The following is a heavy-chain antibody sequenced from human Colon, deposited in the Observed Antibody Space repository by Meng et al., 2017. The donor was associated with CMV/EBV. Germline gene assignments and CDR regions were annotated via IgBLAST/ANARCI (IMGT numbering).Heavy chain of an antibody. D-gene: IGHD3-16*01. CDR3: ARDDGHGGFYLDY. V-gene: IGHV1-2*02. Sequence: QLQLWQSGAEVQKPGASVNTAVSCKASGYTFIDYYIHWVRQVPGQGLEWMGWINPSSGGTNVARKFRGRVTMTTDTSISTAYIKLNSLRSDDTAVYYCARDDGHGGFYLDYWGQGTLVTVSS. CDR1: GYTFIDYY. J-gene: IGHJ4*02. CDR2: INPSSGGT.